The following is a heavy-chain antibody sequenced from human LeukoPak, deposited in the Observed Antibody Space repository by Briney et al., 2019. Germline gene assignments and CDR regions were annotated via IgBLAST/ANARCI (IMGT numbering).Heavy chain of an antibody. CDR1: GYTFTSYD. CDR2: MNPNSGNT. D-gene: IGHD4-11*01. V-gene: IGHV1-8*01. CDR3: AKVWQYPDAFDI. Sequence: ASVKVSCKASGYTFTSYDINWVRQATGQGLEWMGWMNPNSGNTGYAQKFQGRVTMTRNTSISTAYMELSSLRAEDTAVYYCAKVWQYPDAFDIWGQGTMVTVSS. J-gene: IGHJ3*02.